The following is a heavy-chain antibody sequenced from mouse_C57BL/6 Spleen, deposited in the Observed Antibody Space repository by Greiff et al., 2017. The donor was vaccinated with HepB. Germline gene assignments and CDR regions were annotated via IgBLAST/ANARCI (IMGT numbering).Heavy chain of an antibody. V-gene: IGHV5-17*01. Sequence: EVMLVESGGGLVKPGGSLKLSCAASGFTFSDYGMHWVRQAPEKGLEWVAYISSGSSTIYYADTVKGRFTISRDNAKNTLFLQMTSLRSEDTAMYYCARNADYGSSLDYWGQGTTLTVSS. J-gene: IGHJ2*01. CDR3: ARNADYGSSLDY. CDR2: ISSGSSTI. CDR1: GFTFSDYG. D-gene: IGHD1-1*01.